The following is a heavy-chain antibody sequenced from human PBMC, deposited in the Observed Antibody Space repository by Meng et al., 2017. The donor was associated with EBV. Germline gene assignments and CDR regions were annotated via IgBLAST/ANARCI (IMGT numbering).Heavy chain of an antibody. J-gene: IGHJ4*02. CDR3: ARGLDYFNY. V-gene: IGHV1-18*01. CDR1: CYTFTIYG. CDR2: ISAYHGNT. Sequence: VRLVQAGSKVKRPVPSLSVSCNASCYTFTIYGISSEPQAPGQGLEWMGWISAYHGNTNYSQNLQGRVTMTTDTSTSTAYMKLRSLRSDDTAVYYCARGLDYFNYWGQGSLVTVPQ.